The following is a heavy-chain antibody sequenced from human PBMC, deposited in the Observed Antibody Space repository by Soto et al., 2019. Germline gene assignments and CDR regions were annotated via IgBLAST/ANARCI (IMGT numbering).Heavy chain of an antibody. CDR1: GGTFSSYA. J-gene: IGHJ6*02. CDR2: IIPIFGTA. V-gene: IGHV1-69*01. CDR3: ATASGSGGTAALSDYGIDV. D-gene: IGHD3-10*01. Sequence: QVQLVQSGAEVKKPGSSVKVSCKASGGTFSSYAISWVRQAPGQGLEWMGGIIPIFGTANYAQKFQGRVKIAADGSTSTADEVLSSVRSEDTALYYCATASGSGGTAALSDYGIDVWGQGTTVTVSS.